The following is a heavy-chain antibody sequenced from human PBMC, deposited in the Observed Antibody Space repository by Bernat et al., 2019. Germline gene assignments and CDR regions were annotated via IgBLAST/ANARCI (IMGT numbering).Heavy chain of an antibody. CDR1: GFTFSSYA. Sequence: EVQLLESGGGLVQPGGALRLSCAASGFTFSSYAMSWVRQAPGKGLEWVSGINWNGGSTGYADSVKGRFTISRDNAKNSLYLQMNSLRAEDTALYYCARDRDYDSGDTFDIWGQGTLVTVSS. V-gene: IGHV3-20*04. CDR3: ARDRDYDSGDTFDI. D-gene: IGHD3-22*01. CDR2: INWNGGST. J-gene: IGHJ4*02.